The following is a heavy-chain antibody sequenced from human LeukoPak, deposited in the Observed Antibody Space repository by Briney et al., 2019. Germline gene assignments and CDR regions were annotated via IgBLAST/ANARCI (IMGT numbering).Heavy chain of an antibody. CDR3: VKFGYYYGSGSPFDY. CDR2: ISSNGGST. V-gene: IGHV3-64D*06. Sequence: QPGGSLRLSCSASGFTFSSYAMHWVRQAPGKGLEYVSAISSNGGSTYYADSVKGRFAISRDNSKNTLYLQMSSLRAEDTAVYYCVKFGYYYGSGSPFDYWGQGTLVTVSS. J-gene: IGHJ4*02. CDR1: GFTFSSYA. D-gene: IGHD3-10*01.